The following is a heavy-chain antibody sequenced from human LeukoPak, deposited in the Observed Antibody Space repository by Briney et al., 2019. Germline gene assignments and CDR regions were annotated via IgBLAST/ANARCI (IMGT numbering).Heavy chain of an antibody. V-gene: IGHV4-34*01. D-gene: IGHD6-19*01. CDR2: INHSGST. Sequence: SETLSLTCAVYGGSFSGYYWSWIRQRPGKGLEWIGEINHSGSTNYNPSLKSRVTISVDTSKNQFSLKLSSVTAADTAVYYCARFRMSVAPVWGQGTMVTVSS. CDR1: GGSFSGYY. J-gene: IGHJ3*01. CDR3: ARFRMSVAPV.